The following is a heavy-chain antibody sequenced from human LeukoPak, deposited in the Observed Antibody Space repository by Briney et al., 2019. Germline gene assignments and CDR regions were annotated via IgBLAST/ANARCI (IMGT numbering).Heavy chain of an antibody. CDR2: ISETSSHR. J-gene: IGHJ6*02. CDR1: TFIFGSYS. D-gene: IGHD5-24*01. CDR3: ARGRATKARIGGMDV. V-gene: IGHV3-21*06. Sequence: PGGSLRLSCVGSTFIFGSYSMNWVRQAPGKGLEWVSYISETSSHRYYADSVKGRFTISRDNAQNSLYLQMNSLSAEDTGIYYCARGRATKARIGGMDVWGQGTTVIVSS.